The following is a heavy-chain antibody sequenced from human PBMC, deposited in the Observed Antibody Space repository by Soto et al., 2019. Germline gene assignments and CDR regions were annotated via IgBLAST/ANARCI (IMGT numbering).Heavy chain of an antibody. V-gene: IGHV1-18*01. CDR2: ISAYNGNT. Sequence: GASVKVSCKASGYTITSYGISCVRQAPGQGLEWMGWISAYNGNTNYAQKLQGRVTMTTDTSTSTAYMELRSLRSDDTAVYYCARVDSSGWSPKEQIDYWGQGTLVTVSS. CDR1: GYTITSYG. J-gene: IGHJ4*02. D-gene: IGHD6-19*01. CDR3: ARVDSSGWSPKEQIDY.